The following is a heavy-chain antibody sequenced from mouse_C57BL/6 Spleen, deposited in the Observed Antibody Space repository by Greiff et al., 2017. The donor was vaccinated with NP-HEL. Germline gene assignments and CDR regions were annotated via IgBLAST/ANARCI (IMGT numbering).Heavy chain of an antibody. J-gene: IGHJ3*01. D-gene: IGHD3-3*01. CDR2: ISNGGGST. CDR3: ARGTFFAY. Sequence: EVKLVESGGGLVQPGGSLKLSCAPSGFTFSDYYMYWVRQTPEKRLEWVAYISNGGGSTYYPDTVKGRFTISRDNAKNTLYLQMSRLKSEDTAMYYCARGTFFAYWGQGTLVTVSA. CDR1: GFTFSDYY. V-gene: IGHV5-12*01.